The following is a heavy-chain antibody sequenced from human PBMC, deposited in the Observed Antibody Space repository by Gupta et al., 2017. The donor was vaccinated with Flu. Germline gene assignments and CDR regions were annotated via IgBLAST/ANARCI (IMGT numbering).Heavy chain of an antibody. CDR2: IYSGGST. Sequence: EVQLVETGGGLIQPGGSLRLSCAASGFTVSSNYISWVRQAPGKGLEWVSVIYSGGSTYYADSVKGRFTISRDNSKNTLYLQMNSLRAEDTAVYYCARSGYCSSTSCLYSPPDYWGQGTLVTVSS. J-gene: IGHJ4*02. D-gene: IGHD2-2*01. CDR3: ARSGYCSSTSCLYSPPDY. CDR1: GFTVSSNY. V-gene: IGHV3-53*02.